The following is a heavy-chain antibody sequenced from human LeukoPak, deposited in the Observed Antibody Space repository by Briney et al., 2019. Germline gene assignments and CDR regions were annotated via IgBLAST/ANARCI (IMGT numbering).Heavy chain of an antibody. D-gene: IGHD6-13*01. Sequence: GGSLRLSCVVSGFTFSDFHMSWLRQAPGKGLEWVAAISSDGKTQFYTDSVKGRFTISRDNSKNTLYLQINGLRREDAAVYHCAKDGSDTIAAATFHYYAMDVWGQGTTVTVSS. CDR3: AKDGSDTIAAATFHYYAMDV. V-gene: IGHV3-30*18. J-gene: IGHJ6*01. CDR2: ISSDGKTQ. CDR1: GFTFSDFH.